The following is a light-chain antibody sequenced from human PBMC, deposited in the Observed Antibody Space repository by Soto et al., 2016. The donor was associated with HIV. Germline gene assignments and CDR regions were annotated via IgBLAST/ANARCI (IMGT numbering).Light chain of an antibody. J-gene: IGKJ2*01. CDR2: LGS. CDR1: QSLRYSNGYNY. V-gene: IGKV2-28*01. CDR3: MQGLKIPFT. Sequence: DIAMTQVPLSLPVTPGEPASISCKSNQSLRYSNGYNYLDWYLLKPGQSPQLLIYLGSNRAAGVSDRFSGTGSGSDFTLRISRLEAEDVGIYYCMQGLKIPFTSGQGTRVEI.